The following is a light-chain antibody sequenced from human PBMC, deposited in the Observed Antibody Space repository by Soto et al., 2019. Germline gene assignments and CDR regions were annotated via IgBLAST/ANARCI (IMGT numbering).Light chain of an antibody. CDR1: SSNIGRDT. CDR3: STWDDSLNGWV. J-gene: IGLJ3*02. Sequence: QSVLTQPPSVSGTPGLGVTFFVSGGSSNIGRDTVNWNQQVPGTAPKLLMFNDDQRPSGVPDRFSGSRSGTSASLAISGLQSDDEADYFCSTWDDSLNGWVFGGGTKLTVL. V-gene: IGLV1-44*01. CDR2: NDD.